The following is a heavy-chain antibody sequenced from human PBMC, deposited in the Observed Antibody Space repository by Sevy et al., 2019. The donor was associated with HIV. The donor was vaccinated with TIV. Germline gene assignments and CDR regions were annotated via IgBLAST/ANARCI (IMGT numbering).Heavy chain of an antibody. D-gene: IGHD7-27*01. CDR2: IIPIFGTP. J-gene: IGHJ3*02. V-gene: IGHV1-69*13. CDR3: AREGGVATTGDHDAFDI. Sequence: ASVKASCKASGDTFSTYGRSWVRQAPGQGGEWMGGIIPIFGTPNYEQRFQGRVTITADESASTAYMELSSLRSEDTAVYYCAREGGVATTGDHDAFDIWGHGTLVTVSS. CDR1: GDTFSTYG.